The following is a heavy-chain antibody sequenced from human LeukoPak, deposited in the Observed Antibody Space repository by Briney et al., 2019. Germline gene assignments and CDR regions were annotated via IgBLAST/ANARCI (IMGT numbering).Heavy chain of an antibody. CDR3: ARRFGSVVVNDDAFDI. V-gene: IGHV5-51*01. Sequence: GESLKISCKGSGYSFTSYWIGWVRQMPGKGLEWMGIIYPSDSETRYSPSFQGQVTISADMSISIAFLQWSSLKASDTAMYYCARRFGSVVVNDDAFDIWGQGTMVTVSS. CDR1: GYSFTSYW. CDR2: IYPSDSET. J-gene: IGHJ3*02. D-gene: IGHD3-22*01.